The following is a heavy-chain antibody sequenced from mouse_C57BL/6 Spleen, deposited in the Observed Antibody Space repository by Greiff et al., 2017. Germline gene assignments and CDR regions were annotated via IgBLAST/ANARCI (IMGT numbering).Heavy chain of an antibody. Sequence: VQLQQPGAELVMPGASVKLSCKASGYTFTSYWMHWVKQRPGQGLEWIGEIDPSDSYTNYNQKFKGKSTLTVDKSSSTAYMQLSSLTSEDSAVYYCARSNLFDYWGQGTTLTVSS. J-gene: IGHJ2*01. V-gene: IGHV1-69*01. CDR2: IDPSDSYT. CDR1: GYTFTSYW. CDR3: ARSNLFDY. D-gene: IGHD2-5*01.